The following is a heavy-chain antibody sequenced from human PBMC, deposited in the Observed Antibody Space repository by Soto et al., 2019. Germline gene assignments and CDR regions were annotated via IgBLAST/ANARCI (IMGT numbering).Heavy chain of an antibody. CDR2: THHSGST. CDR3: ARFRGSPYAPDYFDY. Sequence: PSGTVCMTFTVAGCSISSGGYYWNWFRQHPGKGLEWLGHTHHSGSTYYNPTLESRVIISVDTSNNQFSLKLRSVTAADTAVYYCARFRGSPYAPDYFDYWGQGTLVTVSS. CDR1: GCSISSGGYY. D-gene: IGHD3-16*01. J-gene: IGHJ4*02. V-gene: IGHV4-31*02.